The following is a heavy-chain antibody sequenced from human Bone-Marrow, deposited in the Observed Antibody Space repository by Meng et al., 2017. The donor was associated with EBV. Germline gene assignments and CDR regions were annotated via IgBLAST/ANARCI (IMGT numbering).Heavy chain of an antibody. J-gene: IGHJ4*01. Sequence: QVQLQQWGAGLLKPSETLSLTCAVYGGSFSGYYWSWIRQPPGKGLEWIGEINHSGSTNYNPSLKSRVTISVDTSKNQFSLKLSSVTAADTAVYYCARVPPYGSGSYSYFDYWDHGTLVTVAS. D-gene: IGHD3-10*01. CDR2: INHSGST. V-gene: IGHV4-34*01. CDR3: ARVPPYGSGSYSYFDY. CDR1: GGSFSGYY.